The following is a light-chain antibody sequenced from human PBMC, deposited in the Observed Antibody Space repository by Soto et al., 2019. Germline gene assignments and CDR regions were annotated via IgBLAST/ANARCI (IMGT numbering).Light chain of an antibody. V-gene: IGKV3-15*01. CDR3: QQYNNWPRT. Sequence: VLPQSPATLSVSPGESSTLSCRASHGISSHLAWYQQKPGQANRPLIYGASTRATGIPARFSGSGSGTEFTLTINSLQSEEFAVYYCQQYNNWPRTVGQGTKVDIK. CDR2: GAS. J-gene: IGKJ1*01. CDR1: HGISSH.